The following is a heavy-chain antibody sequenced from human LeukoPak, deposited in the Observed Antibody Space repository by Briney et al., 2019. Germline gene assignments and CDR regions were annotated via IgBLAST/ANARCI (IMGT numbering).Heavy chain of an antibody. CDR3: ARSPTTTVTTRPNY. V-gene: IGHV1-2*02. Sequence: ASVKVSCKASGYTFTGYYMHWVRQAPGQGLEWMGWINPNSGGTNYARKFQGRVTMTRDTSISTAYMELSRLRSDDTAVYYCARSPTTTVTTRPNYWGQGTLVTVSS. D-gene: IGHD4-17*01. CDR1: GYTFTGYY. CDR2: INPNSGGT. J-gene: IGHJ4*02.